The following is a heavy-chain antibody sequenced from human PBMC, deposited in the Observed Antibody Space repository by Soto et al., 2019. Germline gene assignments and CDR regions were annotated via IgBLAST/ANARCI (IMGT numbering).Heavy chain of an antibody. CDR3: AGELSNSPEYFDF. J-gene: IGHJ4*02. V-gene: IGHV4-30-4*01. CDR1: GGSISSDYYY. CDR2: IYYSGRT. Sequence: PSETLSLTCTVSGGSISSDYYYWSWIRQPPGKGLEWIGYIYYSGRTAYNPSLKSRIIISIDTSKNQFSLSLNSLNAADTAVYYCAGELSNSPEYFDFWGLGTLV. D-gene: IGHD6-6*01.